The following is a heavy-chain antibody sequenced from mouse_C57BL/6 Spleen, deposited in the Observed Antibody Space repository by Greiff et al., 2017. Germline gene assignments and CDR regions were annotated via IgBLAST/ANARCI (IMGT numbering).Heavy chain of an antibody. D-gene: IGHD2-4*01. CDR3: ARSPYDYDGYYAMDY. CDR2: INPSNGGT. V-gene: IGHV1-53*01. CDR1: GYTFTSYW. J-gene: IGHJ4*01. Sequence: QVQLQQPGTELVKPGASVKLSCKASGYTFTSYWMHWVKQRPGQGLEWIGNINPSNGGTNYNEKFKSKATLTVDKSSSTAYMQLSSLTSEDSAVYYCARSPYDYDGYYAMDYWGQGTSVTVSS.